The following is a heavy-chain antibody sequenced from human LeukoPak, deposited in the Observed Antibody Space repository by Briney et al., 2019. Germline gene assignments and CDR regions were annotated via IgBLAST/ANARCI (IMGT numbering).Heavy chain of an antibody. CDR1: GGSISSSSYY. V-gene: IGHV4-39*02. J-gene: IGHJ4*02. CDR3: AFSWTKTKTLDY. D-gene: IGHD3/OR15-3a*01. Sequence: PSETLSLTCTVAGGSISSSSYYWGWIRQPPGKGLEWIGSIYYSGTTYYNPSLNSRVTISVDTSKTHFSLKLSSVTAADTAVYYCAFSWTKTKTLDYWGKGTLSPSPQ. CDR2: IYYSGTT.